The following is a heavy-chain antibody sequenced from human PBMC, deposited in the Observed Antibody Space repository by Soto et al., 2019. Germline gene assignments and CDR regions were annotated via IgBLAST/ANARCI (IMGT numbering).Heavy chain of an antibody. CDR3: ARSDGYYDSSGYGSYYYYGMDV. CDR2: INPNSGGT. V-gene: IGHV1-2*02. CDR1: GYTFTGYY. J-gene: IGHJ6*02. Sequence: EASVKVSCKASGYTFTGYYMHWVRQAPGQGLEWMGWINPNSGGTNYAQKFQGRVTMTRDTSISTAYMELSRLRSDDTAVYYCARSDGYYDSSGYGSYYYYGMDVWGQGTTVTVSS. D-gene: IGHD3-22*01.